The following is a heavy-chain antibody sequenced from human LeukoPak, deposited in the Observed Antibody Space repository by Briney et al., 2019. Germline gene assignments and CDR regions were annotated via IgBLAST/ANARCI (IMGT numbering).Heavy chain of an antibody. CDR3: AKARGWFGELFYFDY. V-gene: IGHV3-30*18. CDR2: ISYDGSNK. J-gene: IGHJ4*02. CDR1: GFTFSSYG. Sequence: GRSLRLSCAASGFTFSSYGMHWVRLAPGKGLEWVAVISYDGSNKYYADSVKGRFTISRDNSKNTLYLQMNSLRAEDTAVYYCAKARGWFGELFYFDYWGQGTLVTASS. D-gene: IGHD3-10*01.